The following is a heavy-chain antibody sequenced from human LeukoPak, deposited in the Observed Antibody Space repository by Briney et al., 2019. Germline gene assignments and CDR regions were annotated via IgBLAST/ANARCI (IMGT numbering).Heavy chain of an antibody. Sequence: PSETLSLICTVSGGSISSYYWSWIRQPPGKGLEWIGYIYYSGSTNYNPSLKRRVTISVDTSKNQFSLKLSSVTAADTAVYYCAKKTYYYDSSGYSDAFDIWGQGTMVTVSS. V-gene: IGHV4-59*01. CDR3: AKKTYYYDSSGYSDAFDI. J-gene: IGHJ3*02. CDR1: GGSISSYY. D-gene: IGHD3-22*01. CDR2: IYYSGST.